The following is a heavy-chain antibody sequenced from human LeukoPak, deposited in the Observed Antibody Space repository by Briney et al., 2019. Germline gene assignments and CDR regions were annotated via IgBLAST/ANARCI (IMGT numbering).Heavy chain of an antibody. V-gene: IGHV4-30-4*01. Sequence: SQTLSLTCTVSGGSISSGDYYWSWIRQPPGKGLEWIGYIYYSGSTYYNPSLKSRVTISVGTSKNQFSLKLSSVTAADTAVYYCARDDGTGSYYPDYYYYGMDVWGKGTTVTVSS. J-gene: IGHJ6*04. CDR3: ARDDGTGSYYPDYYYYGMDV. CDR2: IYYSGST. D-gene: IGHD3-10*01. CDR1: GGSISSGDYY.